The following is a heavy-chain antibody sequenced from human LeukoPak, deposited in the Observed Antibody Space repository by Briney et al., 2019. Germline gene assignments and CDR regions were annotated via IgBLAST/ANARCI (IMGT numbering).Heavy chain of an antibody. J-gene: IGHJ4*02. CDR2: INHSGST. Sequence: SETLSLTCAVYGGSFSGYYWSWIRQPPGKGLEWIGEINHSGSTNYNPSLKSRVTISVDTSKNQFSLKLSSVTAADTAVYYCARSRLWFGTTDYWGQGTLVTVSS. V-gene: IGHV4-34*01. CDR3: ARSRLWFGTTDY. D-gene: IGHD3-10*01. CDR1: GGSFSGYY.